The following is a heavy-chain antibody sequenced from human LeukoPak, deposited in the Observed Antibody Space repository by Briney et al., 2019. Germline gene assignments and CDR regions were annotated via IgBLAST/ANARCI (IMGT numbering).Heavy chain of an antibody. J-gene: IGHJ4*02. CDR2: INLSGGST. Sequence: ASVMVSCKASGYTFTNYYMHWLRQAPGQGLEWMGIINLSGGSTSYAQKFQGRVTMTRDMSTSTVYMELSSLRSEDTAVYYCARGPTYYYDSSGYPLEYWGQGTLVTVSS. V-gene: IGHV1-46*01. CDR3: ARGPTYYYDSSGYPLEY. D-gene: IGHD3-22*01. CDR1: GYTFTNYY.